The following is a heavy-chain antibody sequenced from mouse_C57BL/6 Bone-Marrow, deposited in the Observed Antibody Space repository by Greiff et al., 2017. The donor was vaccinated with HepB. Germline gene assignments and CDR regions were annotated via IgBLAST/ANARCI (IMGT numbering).Heavy chain of an antibody. D-gene: IGHD1-1*01. CDR3: ARLDGSSFAY. CDR2: ILPGSGST. CDR1: GYTFTGYW. Sequence: QVQLQQSGAELMKPGASVKLSCKATGYTFTGYWIEWVKQRPGHGLEWIGEILPGSGSTNYNEKFKGKATLTADTSSNTAYMQLSSLTTEDSAIYYCARLDGSSFAYWGQGTLVTVSA. J-gene: IGHJ3*01. V-gene: IGHV1-9*01.